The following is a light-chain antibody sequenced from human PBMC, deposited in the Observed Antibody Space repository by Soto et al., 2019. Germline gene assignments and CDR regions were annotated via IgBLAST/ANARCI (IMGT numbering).Light chain of an antibody. V-gene: IGLV2-23*02. CDR2: EVT. Sequence: QSALTQPASVSGSPGQSITISCTGTSRDIGTSNLVSWYQQYPGKAPKLMIYEVTKRPSGISYRFSGSKSGNTASLTISGLQPEDVADYYCYSFTDITTSLFVFGTGTKVTVL. CDR1: SRDIGTSNL. J-gene: IGLJ1*01. CDR3: YSFTDITTSLFV.